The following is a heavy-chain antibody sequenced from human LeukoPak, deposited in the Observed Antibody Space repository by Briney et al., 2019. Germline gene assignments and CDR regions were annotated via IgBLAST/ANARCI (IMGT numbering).Heavy chain of an antibody. V-gene: IGHV3-21*01. CDR3: ARDLLGWELHYFDY. D-gene: IGHD1-26*01. Sequence: GGSLRLSCAASGYTFNNYGIHWVRQAPGKGLEWVSSISSSSYIYYADSVKGRFTISRDNAKNSLCLEMNNLRAEDTAVYYCARDLLGWELHYFDYWGQGTLVTVSS. CDR1: GYTFNNYG. J-gene: IGHJ4*02. CDR2: ISSSSYI.